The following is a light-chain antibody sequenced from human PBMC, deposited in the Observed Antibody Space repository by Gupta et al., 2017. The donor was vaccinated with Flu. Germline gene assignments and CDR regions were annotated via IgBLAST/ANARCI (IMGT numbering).Light chain of an antibody. J-gene: IGLJ2*01. V-gene: IGLV3-25*02. CDR1: ALPKKY. CDR2: KVS. CDR3: QSADSRGTYFVV. Sequence: SYELRHPPSVSVSPGQTAGITCSGDALPKKYAYWYHHKQGQGPVLVIYKVSKRLSGIPERLAGSSSGTTGTLTIRGVQAEDEADYYCQSADSRGTYFVVFGGGTKLTVL.